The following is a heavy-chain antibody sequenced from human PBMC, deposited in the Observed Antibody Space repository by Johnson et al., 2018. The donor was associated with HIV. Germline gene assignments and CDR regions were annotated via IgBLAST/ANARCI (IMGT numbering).Heavy chain of an antibody. J-gene: IGHJ3*02. CDR3: AKPETGELSDAFDI. D-gene: IGHD7-27*01. Sequence: EVQLVESGGGLVQPGGSLRLSCAASGFTFSSYWMHWVRQAQGKGLVWVSRINSAGRRTSYADSVKGRFPISRDNAKNTLYLQMNSLRAEDTALYYCAKPETGELSDAFDIWGQGTMVSVSS. V-gene: IGHV3-74*02. CDR1: GFTFSSYW. CDR2: INSAGRRT.